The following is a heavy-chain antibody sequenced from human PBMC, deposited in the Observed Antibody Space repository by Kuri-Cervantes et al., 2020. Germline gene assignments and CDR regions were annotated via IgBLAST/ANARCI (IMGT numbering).Heavy chain of an antibody. V-gene: IGHV3-33*01. CDR2: IWYDGSNK. CDR3: ARDDRIAVAGLHYYYYYGMDV. J-gene: IGHJ6*02. D-gene: IGHD6-19*01. CDR1: GFTFSSYG. Sequence: GSLRLPCSASGFTFSSYGMHWVRQAPGKGLEWVAVIWYDGSNKYYADSVKGRFTISRDNSKNTLYLQMNSLRAEDTAVYYCARDDRIAVAGLHYYYYYGMDVWGQGTTVTVSS.